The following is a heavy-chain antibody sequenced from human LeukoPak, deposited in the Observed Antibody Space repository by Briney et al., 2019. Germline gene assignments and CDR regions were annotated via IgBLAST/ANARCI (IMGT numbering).Heavy chain of an antibody. D-gene: IGHD7-27*01. V-gene: IGHV6-1*01. CDR1: GDTVSRNTAA. CDR3: ARDRLGMGY. Sequence: SQTLSLTCAISGDTVSRNTAAYNWLRLSPSRGLEWLGRTYYRSTWLNDYAPSVRGRITVSPDTSKNPFSLQLNSVTPEDTAVFCCARDRLGMGYWGQGTPVTVSS. CDR2: TYYRSTWLN. J-gene: IGHJ4*02.